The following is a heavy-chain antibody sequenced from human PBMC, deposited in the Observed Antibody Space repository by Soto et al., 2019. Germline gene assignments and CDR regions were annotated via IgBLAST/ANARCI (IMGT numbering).Heavy chain of an antibody. J-gene: IGHJ4*01. CDR3: ASRIVATETFAY. V-gene: IGHV4-34*01. D-gene: IGHD5-12*01. CDR2: INHSGST. CDR1: GGSFSGYY. Sequence: PSETLSLTCAVYGGSFSGYYWSWIRQPPGKGLEWIGEINHSGSTNYNPSLKSRVTISVDTSKNQFSLTLTSVTAADTAVYSCASRIVATETFAYWGHGTLVTVSS.